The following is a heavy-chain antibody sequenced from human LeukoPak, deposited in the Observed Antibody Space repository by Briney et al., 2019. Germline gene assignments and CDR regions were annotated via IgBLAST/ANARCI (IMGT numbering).Heavy chain of an antibody. CDR1: GGSFSGYY. D-gene: IGHD6-13*01. CDR2: INHSGST. CDR3: ARVLRGPGYSSSWALIDY. Sequence: SETLSLTCAVYGGSFSGYYWSWIRQPPGKGLEWIGEINHSGSTNHNPSLKSRVTISVDTSKNQFSLKLSSVTAADTAVYYCARVLRGPGYSSSWALIDYWGQGTLVTVSS. J-gene: IGHJ4*02. V-gene: IGHV4-34*01.